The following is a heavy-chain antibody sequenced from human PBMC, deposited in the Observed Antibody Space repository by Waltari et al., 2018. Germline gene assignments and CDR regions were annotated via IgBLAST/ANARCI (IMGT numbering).Heavy chain of an antibody. Sequence: VDLMESGGGLVQPGGSMRISCVGSGFDYSAYDMSWVRRAPGKGLEWVSGIDNSGEDTYYADSVKGRFTISRDDSKKTLYLQMNSLRVEDTAIYYCAKDSGFSMIRGRENSWGQGTLVAVSS. CDR2: IDNSGEDT. CDR3: AKDSGFSMIRGRENS. J-gene: IGHJ4*02. V-gene: IGHV3-23*01. CDR1: GFDYSAYD. D-gene: IGHD3-10*01.